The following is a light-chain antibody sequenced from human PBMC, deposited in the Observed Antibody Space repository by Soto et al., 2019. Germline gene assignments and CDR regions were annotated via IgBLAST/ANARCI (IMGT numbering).Light chain of an antibody. CDR2: VAS. J-gene: IGKJ1*01. V-gene: IGKV1-39*01. CDR1: QSIGTF. Sequence: DIQLTQSPSSLSASVGDKVTITCRASQSIGTFLNWYQLRPGKAPKLLIFVASSLETGVPSRFSGSRSGSLFTLNINNLQPEDSGTYSCQQTNSSPKFGQGTKVDIK. CDR3: QQTNSSPK.